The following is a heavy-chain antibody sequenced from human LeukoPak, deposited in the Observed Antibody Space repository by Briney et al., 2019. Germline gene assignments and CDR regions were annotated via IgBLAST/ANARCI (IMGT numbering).Heavy chain of an antibody. V-gene: IGHV3-30*18. D-gene: IGHD1-26*01. CDR3: AKALSGSYHWFDP. CDR2: ISYDGSNK. CDR1: GFTFSSYG. J-gene: IGHJ5*02. Sequence: PGRSLRLSCAASGFTFSSYGMHWVRQAPGKGLEWVAVISYDGSNKYYADSVKGRFTISRDNSKNTLYLQMNSLRAEDTAVYYCAKALSGSYHWFDPWGQGTLVTVSS.